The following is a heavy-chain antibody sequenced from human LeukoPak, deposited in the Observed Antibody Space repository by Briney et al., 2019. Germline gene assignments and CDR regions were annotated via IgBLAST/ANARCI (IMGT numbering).Heavy chain of an antibody. J-gene: IGHJ4*02. V-gene: IGHV1-24*01. CDR3: ATQYNREVNGLYYFDY. Sequence: ASVEVSCKVSGYTLTELSMHWVRQAPGKGLEWMGGFDPEDGETIYAQKFQGRVTMTEDTSTDTAYMELSSLRSEDTAVYYCATQYNREVNGLYYFDYWGQGTLVTVSS. CDR1: GYTLTELS. CDR2: FDPEDGET. D-gene: IGHD5-24*01.